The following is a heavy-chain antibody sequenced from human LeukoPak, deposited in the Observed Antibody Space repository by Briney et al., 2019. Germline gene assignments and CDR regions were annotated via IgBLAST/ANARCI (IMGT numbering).Heavy chain of an antibody. D-gene: IGHD3-10*01. V-gene: IGHV4-31*03. CDR3: ARQRNNLFRGYVCV. CDR1: RGTIIIGSYY. Sequence: PSQTLTLTCTVSRGTIIIGSYYWSWIRQLPGKGLEWIGYTYYSGSTYYNPSLESRVTISVDTSKKQFSLKLTSVTAADTAVYYCARQRNNLFRGYVCVWGQVVRVIVSS. CDR2: TYYSGST. J-gene: IGHJ6*02.